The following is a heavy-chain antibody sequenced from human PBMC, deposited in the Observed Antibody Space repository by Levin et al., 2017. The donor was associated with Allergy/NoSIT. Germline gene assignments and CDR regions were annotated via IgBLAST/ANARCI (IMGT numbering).Heavy chain of an antibody. J-gene: IGHJ4*02. CDR1: GGSISSRSYF. CDR3: ARLDYSSGWYGYYFDY. CDR2: ISYSGTT. D-gene: IGHD6-19*01. Sequence: SETLSLTCTVSGGSISSRSYFWGWLRQPPGTGLEWIGCISYSGTTYYYPSLQSRVTISPDTSKNQFSLNLSSVTAADAAVYYCARLDYSSGWYGYYFDYWGQGTLVTVSS. V-gene: IGHV4-39*01.